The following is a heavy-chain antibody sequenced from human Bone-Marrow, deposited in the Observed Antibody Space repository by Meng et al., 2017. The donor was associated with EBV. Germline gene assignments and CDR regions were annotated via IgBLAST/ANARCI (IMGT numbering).Heavy chain of an antibody. CDR3: ARLDYFDY. Sequence: VQFVQSRDDVKKPGASVEVSCKPVGYTFTSYAMPWVRQAHGQRLEWMGWINPGNGNTKYSQKFQGRVTITRDTSASTAYMELSSLRSEDTAVYYCARLDYFDYWGQGTLVTVSS. J-gene: IGHJ4*02. CDR1: GYTFTSYA. V-gene: IGHV1-3*01. CDR2: INPGNGNT.